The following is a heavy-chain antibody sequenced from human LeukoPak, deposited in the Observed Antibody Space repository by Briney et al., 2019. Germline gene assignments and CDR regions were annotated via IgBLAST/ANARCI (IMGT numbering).Heavy chain of an antibody. J-gene: IGHJ5*02. CDR3: ARCSGGSCYRNWFDP. D-gene: IGHD2-15*01. CDR2: ISSSGSTI. Sequence: PSETLSLTCAVYGGSFSGYYWSWIRQAPGKGLEWVSYISSSGSTIYYADSVKGRFTISRDNAKNSLYLQMNSLRAEDTAVYYCARCSGGSCYRNWFDPWGQGTLVTVSS. V-gene: IGHV3-11*01. CDR1: GGSFSGYY.